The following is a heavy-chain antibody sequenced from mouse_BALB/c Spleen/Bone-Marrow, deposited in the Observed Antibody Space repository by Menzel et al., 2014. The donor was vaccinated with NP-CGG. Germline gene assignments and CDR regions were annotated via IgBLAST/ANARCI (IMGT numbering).Heavy chain of an antibody. V-gene: IGHV5-6*02. CDR1: GFTFSSYG. J-gene: IGHJ2*01. Sequence: EVKLMESGGDLVKPGGSLKLSCVASGFTFSSYGMSWVRQTPDKRLEWVATISSGGSSTSYPASVKGRFTISRDNAKSTLYLQMSSLNSEDTAMYYCTRRPLQANSYFDCWGQGTTLTVSS. D-gene: IGHD3-2*02. CDR3: TRRPLQANSYFDC. CDR2: ISSGGSST.